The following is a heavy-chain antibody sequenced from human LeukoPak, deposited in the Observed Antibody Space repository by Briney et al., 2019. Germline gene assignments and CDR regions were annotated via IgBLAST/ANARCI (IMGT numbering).Heavy chain of an antibody. CDR3: ARDSYDYVWGSYRYVDLAGLDY. CDR2: IYPGDSDT. CDR1: GYTFTTYW. J-gene: IGHJ4*02. Sequence: GESLKISCKGSGYTFTTYWIGWVRQMPGKGLEWMGIIYPGDSDTRYSPSFQGQVTISADKSISTAYLQWSSLKASDTAVYYCARDSYDYVWGSYRYVDLAGLDYWGQGTLVTVSS. V-gene: IGHV5-51*01. D-gene: IGHD3-16*02.